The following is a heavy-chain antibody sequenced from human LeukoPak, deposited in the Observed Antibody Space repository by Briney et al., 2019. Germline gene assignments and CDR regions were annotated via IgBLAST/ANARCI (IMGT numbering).Heavy chain of an antibody. CDR3: ARDRDWSFDY. CDR2: IRPSDNAI. J-gene: IGHJ4*02. Sequence: GGSLRLSCAASGFTFSDYSMNWVRQAPGKGLMWISYIRPSDNAIFYAASVKGRFTVSRDDDKNSLYLQMNSLRDEDTAVYYCARDRDWSFDYWGQGTLVTVSS. CDR1: GFTFSDYS. V-gene: IGHV3-48*02. D-gene: IGHD3/OR15-3a*01.